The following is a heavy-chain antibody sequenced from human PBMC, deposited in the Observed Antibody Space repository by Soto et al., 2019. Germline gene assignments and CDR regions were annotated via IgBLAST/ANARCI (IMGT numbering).Heavy chain of an antibody. Sequence: QVQLQESGPGLVKPAETLSLTCTVSGASISSYSWGWIRQPPGKGLEWIGYIYDSGSTDYNPSLRSRVTISVDTSKNHFSLKLRSVIAADTAVYYCARSRPNSRGAEYYFDYWGQGTLVTVSS. CDR1: GASISSYS. D-gene: IGHD6-19*01. CDR3: ARSRPNSRGAEYYFDY. CDR2: IYDSGST. V-gene: IGHV4-59*01. J-gene: IGHJ4*02.